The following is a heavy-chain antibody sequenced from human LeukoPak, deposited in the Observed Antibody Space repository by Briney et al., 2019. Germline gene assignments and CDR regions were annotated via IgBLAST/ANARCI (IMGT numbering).Heavy chain of an antibody. CDR3: ARLALQEVGATQTYYPDY. J-gene: IGHJ4*02. Sequence: KPSETLSLTCTVSGGSISNYYWSWIRQPPGKGLEWIGYIYSSGSTDYNPSLKSRVTISVDTSKIQFSLKLSSVTAADTAVYYCARLALQEVGATQTYYPDYWGQGTLVTVSS. D-gene: IGHD1-26*01. V-gene: IGHV4-59*01. CDR1: GGSISNYY. CDR2: IYSSGST.